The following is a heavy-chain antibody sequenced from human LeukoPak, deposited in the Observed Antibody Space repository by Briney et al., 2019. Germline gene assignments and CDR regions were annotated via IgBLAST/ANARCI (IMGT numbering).Heavy chain of an antibody. V-gene: IGHV3-21*01. CDR2: ISSSSSYI. D-gene: IGHD6-19*01. J-gene: IGHJ4*02. CDR1: GYTFSSYG. Sequence: GGSLRLSCAASGYTFSSYGMNWVRQAPGKGLEWVSSISSSSSYIYYTDSVKGRFTISRDNAKNSLYLQMNSLRAEDTAVYYCARDNLRERVAVSFDYWGQGTLVTVSS. CDR3: ARDNLRERVAVSFDY.